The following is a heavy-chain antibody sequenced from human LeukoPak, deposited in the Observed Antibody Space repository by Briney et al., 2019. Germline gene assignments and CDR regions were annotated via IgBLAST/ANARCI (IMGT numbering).Heavy chain of an antibody. CDR2: IYYSGST. CDR1: GGSISYYY. V-gene: IGHV4-59*01. CDR3: ARERSPGSYYDAFDI. J-gene: IGHJ3*02. D-gene: IGHD1-26*01. Sequence: SETLSLTCTVSGGSISYYYWSWIRQPPGKGLEWIGYIYYSGSTNYNPSLKGRVTISVDTSKNQFSLKLSSVTAADTAVYYCARERSPGSYYDAFDIWGQGTMVTVSS.